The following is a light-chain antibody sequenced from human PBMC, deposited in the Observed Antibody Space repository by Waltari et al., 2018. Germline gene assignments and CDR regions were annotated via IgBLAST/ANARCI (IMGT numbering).Light chain of an antibody. J-gene: IGKJ2*01. CDR2: DAS. CDR1: QGISSA. V-gene: IGKV1-13*02. Sequence: AIQLTQSPSSLSASVGDCVTVTCRASQGISSALAWYQQEPGKAPKLLIYDASSLESGVPSRFSGSGSGTDFTLTISSLQPEDFATYYCQQFNSYPQTFGQGTKLEIK. CDR3: QQFNSYPQT.